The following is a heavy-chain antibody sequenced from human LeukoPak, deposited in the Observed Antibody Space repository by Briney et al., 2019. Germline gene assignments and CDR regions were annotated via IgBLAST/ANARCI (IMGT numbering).Heavy chain of an antibody. D-gene: IGHD2-15*01. J-gene: IGHJ6*02. V-gene: IGHV4-30-2*01. CDR1: GGSISSDGYS. Sequence: SQTLSLTCTVSGGSISSDGYSWSWIRQPPGKGLEWIGYIYHSGSTYYTPSLESRVTISVDRSKNQFSLKLSSVTAADTAVYYCARETRYCSGGSCYSGMDVWGQGTTVTVSS. CDR3: ARETRYCSGGSCYSGMDV. CDR2: IYHSGST.